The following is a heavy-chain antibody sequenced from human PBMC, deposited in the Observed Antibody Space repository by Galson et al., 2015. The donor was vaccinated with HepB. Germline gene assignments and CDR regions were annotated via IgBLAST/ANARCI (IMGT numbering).Heavy chain of an antibody. CDR3: ARDMNNWNDVGFWFDP. J-gene: IGHJ5*02. CDR1: GFTFRLFR. D-gene: IGHD1-1*01. CDR2: ISNDERES. Sequence: SLRLSCAVSGFTFRLFRMHWVRQAPGKGLEWVSLISNDERESNYVESVKGRFIISRDNSNNTLHLQMNNLRPDDTAIYYCARDMNNWNDVGFWFDPWGQGTVVTVSS. V-gene: IGHV3-30*19.